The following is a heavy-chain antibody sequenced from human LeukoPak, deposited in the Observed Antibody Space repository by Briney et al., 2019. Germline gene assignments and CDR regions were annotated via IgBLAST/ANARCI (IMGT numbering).Heavy chain of an antibody. J-gene: IGHJ3*02. D-gene: IGHD3-3*01. CDR3: AKDISGYDFWSGYPDAFDI. CDR1: GFTFSSYG. CDR2: MRYDGSNK. Sequence: GGSLRLSCAASGFTFSSYGMHWVRQAPGKGLEWVAFMRYDGSNKYYADSVKGRFTISRDNSKNTLYLQMNSLRAEDTAVYYCAKDISGYDFWSGYPDAFDIWGQGTMVTVSS. V-gene: IGHV3-30*02.